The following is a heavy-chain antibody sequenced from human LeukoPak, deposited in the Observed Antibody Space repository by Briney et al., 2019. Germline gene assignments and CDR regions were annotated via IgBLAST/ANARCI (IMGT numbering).Heavy chain of an antibody. V-gene: IGHV4-61*02. J-gene: IGHJ4*02. D-gene: IGHD2-21*02. CDR2: IYSSGST. CDR1: GDSISSGSYY. CDR3: ARGGYCGGDCYFYY. Sequence: SETLSLTCTVSGDSISSGSYYWSWLRQPAGKGLEWIGRIYSSGSTNYNPSLKSRVTISVDTSKNQFSLKLSSVTAAGTAVYYCARGGYCGGDCYFYYWGQGTLVTVSS.